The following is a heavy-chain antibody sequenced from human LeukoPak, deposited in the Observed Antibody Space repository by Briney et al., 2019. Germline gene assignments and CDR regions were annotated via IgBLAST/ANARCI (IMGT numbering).Heavy chain of an antibody. J-gene: IGHJ3*02. CDR2: IIPIFGTA. Sequence: GASVKVSCKASGGTFSSYAINWVRQAPGQGLEWMGGIIPIFGTANYALKFQARVTITADKSTSTAYMELSSLRSEDTAVYYCAREYAPFYDSSGYYRAFDIWGQGTMVTVSS. CDR1: GGTFSSYA. V-gene: IGHV1-69*06. CDR3: AREYAPFYDSSGYYRAFDI. D-gene: IGHD3-22*01.